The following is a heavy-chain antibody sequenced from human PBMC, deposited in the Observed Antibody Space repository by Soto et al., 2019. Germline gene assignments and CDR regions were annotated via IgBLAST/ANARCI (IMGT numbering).Heavy chain of an antibody. Sequence: QVLLVQSGAEVKKPGSSVKVSCKLSEATFSSYAMSWVRQAPGQGLEWIGGIIPFFGTPNYAQKFQGRVTITADTSTATSYMELSSLRSDDTAVYYCARDKGAYYSHLVYWGQGTLVTVSS. CDR3: ARDKGAYYSHLVY. D-gene: IGHD3-22*01. CDR1: EATFSSYA. CDR2: IIPFFGTP. V-gene: IGHV1-69*06. J-gene: IGHJ4*02.